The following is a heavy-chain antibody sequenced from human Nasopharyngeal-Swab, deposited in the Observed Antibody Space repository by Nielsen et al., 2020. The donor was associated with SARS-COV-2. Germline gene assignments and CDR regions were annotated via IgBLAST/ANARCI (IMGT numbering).Heavy chain of an antibody. Sequence: WIRQPPGKGLEWIGYIYYSGSTNYNPSLKSRVTISVDTSKNQFSLKLSSMTAADTAVYYCARVAAAGGDVWGQGTTVTVSS. D-gene: IGHD6-13*01. V-gene: IGHV4-59*01. CDR2: IYYSGST. CDR3: ARVAAAGGDV. J-gene: IGHJ6*02.